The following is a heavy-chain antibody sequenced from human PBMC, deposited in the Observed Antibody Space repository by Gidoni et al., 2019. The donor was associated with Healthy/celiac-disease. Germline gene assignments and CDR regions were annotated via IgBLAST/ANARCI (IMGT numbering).Heavy chain of an antibody. CDR1: GYTFTGYY. J-gene: IGHJ4*02. CDR3: ARGNGYRSSWYDGQGQGDY. Sequence: QVQLVQSGAVVKKPGASVKVCGRASGYTFTGYYLHWVRQAPGQGLECVGGFNPNSGGTNYAQKFQGRVTMTSDTSISTAYMELSRLRSDDAAVYYCARGNGYRSSWYDGQGQGDYWGQGTLVTVSS. D-gene: IGHD6-13*01. CDR2: FNPNSGGT. V-gene: IGHV1-2*02.